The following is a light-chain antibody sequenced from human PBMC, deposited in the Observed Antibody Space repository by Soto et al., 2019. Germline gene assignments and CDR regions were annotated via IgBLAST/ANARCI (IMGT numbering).Light chain of an antibody. J-gene: IGKJ1*01. CDR3: HQYGRSPWT. V-gene: IGKV3-15*01. CDR2: GAS. CDR1: QSISSK. Sequence: EIVMAHSPATLSVSPGERATLSFGASQSISSKLAWYQQKPGQAPRLLIYGASTRATGIPARFSGSGSGTEFSFTVTSLQSEDFAVYYCHQYGRSPWTLGQGTKVDIK.